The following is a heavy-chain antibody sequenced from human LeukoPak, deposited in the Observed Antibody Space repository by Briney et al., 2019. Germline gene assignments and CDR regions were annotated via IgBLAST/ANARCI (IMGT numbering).Heavy chain of an antibody. CDR2: MNPNSGNT. D-gene: IGHD6-13*01. Sequence: ASVKVSCKASGYTFTSYDINWVRQAPGQGLEWMGWMNPNSGNTGYAQEFQGRVTITRNTSISTAYMELSSLRSEDTAVYYCARGRGRGIAAAGLIDYWGQGTLVTVSS. V-gene: IGHV1-8*03. CDR1: GYTFTSYD. J-gene: IGHJ4*02. CDR3: ARGRGRGIAAAGLIDY.